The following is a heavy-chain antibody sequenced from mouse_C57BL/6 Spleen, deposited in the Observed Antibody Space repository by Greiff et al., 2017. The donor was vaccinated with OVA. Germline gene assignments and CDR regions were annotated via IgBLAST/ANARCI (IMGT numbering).Heavy chain of an antibody. CDR2: IYPGGGYT. CDR3: ARSGYDEGYAMDY. J-gene: IGHJ4*01. D-gene: IGHD2-2*01. V-gene: IGHV1-63*01. CDR1: GYTFTNYW. Sequence: VMLVESGAELVRPGTSVKMSCKASGYTFTNYWIGWAKQRPGHGLEWIGDIYPGGGYTNYNEQFKGKATLTADKSSSTAYMQFSSLTSEDSAIYYCARSGYDEGYAMDYWGQGTSVTVSS.